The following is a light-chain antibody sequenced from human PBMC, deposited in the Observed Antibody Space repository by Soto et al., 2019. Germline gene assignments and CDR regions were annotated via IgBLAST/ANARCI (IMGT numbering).Light chain of an antibody. J-gene: IGKJ1*01. CDR3: QQYGSSRTWT. CDR2: HSS. V-gene: IGKV3-15*01. CDR1: QSISSN. Sequence: GMTQSPDTLSVSPGERASLSCRASQSISSNLAWYQQKPGQAPRLLIYHSSTRATGIPARFSGSGSGTEFTLTISSLQSEDFAVYYCQQYGSSRTWTFGQGTKVDIK.